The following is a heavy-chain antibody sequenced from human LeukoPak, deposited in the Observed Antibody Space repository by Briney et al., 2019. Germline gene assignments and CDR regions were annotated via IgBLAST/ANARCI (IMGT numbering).Heavy chain of an antibody. J-gene: IGHJ4*02. CDR2: ITSGSSYI. D-gene: IGHD3-9*01. CDR1: GFTFSSYN. Sequence: PGGSLRLSCAASGFTFSSYNMNWVRQAPGKGLEWVSSITSGSSYIYYADSVKGRFTISRDNSKNTLYLQMNSLRAEDTSLYYCARSILTEPFDYWGQGTLVTVSS. CDR3: ARSILTEPFDY. V-gene: IGHV3-21*04.